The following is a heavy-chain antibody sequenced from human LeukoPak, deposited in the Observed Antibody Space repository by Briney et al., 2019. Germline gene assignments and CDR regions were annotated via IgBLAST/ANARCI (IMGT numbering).Heavy chain of an antibody. J-gene: IGHJ4*02. CDR3: ARFDDSSGYYTY. Sequence: PSETLSLTCTVSGGSISSYYWSWIQQPPGKGLEWIGYIYYSGSPNYNPSLKSRVTISVDTSKNQFSLKLSSVTAADTAVYYCARFDDSSGYYTYWGQGTLVTVSS. V-gene: IGHV4-59*08. D-gene: IGHD3-22*01. CDR2: IYYSGSP. CDR1: GGSISSYY.